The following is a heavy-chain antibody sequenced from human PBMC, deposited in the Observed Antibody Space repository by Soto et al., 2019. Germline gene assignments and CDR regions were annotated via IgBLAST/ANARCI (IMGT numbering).Heavy chain of an antibody. Sequence: HPGGSLRLSCAASGFTFSSYAMSWVRQAPGKGLEWVSAISGSGGSTYYADSVKGRFTISRDNSKNTLYLQMNSLRAEDTAVYYCAKEAVVMITFGGVIGYYGMDVWGQGTTVTVSS. CDR3: AKEAVVMITFGGVIGYYGMDV. D-gene: IGHD3-16*02. J-gene: IGHJ6*02. CDR2: ISGSGGST. CDR1: GFTFSSYA. V-gene: IGHV3-23*01.